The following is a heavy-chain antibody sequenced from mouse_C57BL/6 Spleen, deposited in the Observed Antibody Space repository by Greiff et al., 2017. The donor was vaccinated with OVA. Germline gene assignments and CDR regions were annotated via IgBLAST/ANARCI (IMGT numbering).Heavy chain of an antibody. CDR2: INPYNGDT. J-gene: IGHJ1*03. Sequence: EVQLQQSGPELVKPGDSVKISCKASGYSFTGYFMNWVMQSHGKSLEWIGRINPYNGDTFYNQKFKGKATLTVDKSSSTAHMELRSLTSEDSAVYYCARSGGSSYWYFDVWGTGTTVTVSS. CDR3: ARSGGSSYWYFDV. CDR1: GYSFTGYF. V-gene: IGHV1-20*01. D-gene: IGHD1-1*01.